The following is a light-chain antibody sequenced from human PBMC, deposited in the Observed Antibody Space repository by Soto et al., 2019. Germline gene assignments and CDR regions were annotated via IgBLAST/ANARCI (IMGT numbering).Light chain of an antibody. CDR2: GAS. CDR1: QSVPSNY. J-gene: IGKJ4*01. V-gene: IGKV3-20*01. CDR3: QQYDTSPLT. Sequence: EIVLTQSPGILSLSPGERATLSCRASQSVPSNYLAWYQQKPGQAPRLLIYGASSRATGIPDRFSGSGSGTDFTLTISRLEPEDFAVYYCQQYDTSPLTFGGGTKIQIK.